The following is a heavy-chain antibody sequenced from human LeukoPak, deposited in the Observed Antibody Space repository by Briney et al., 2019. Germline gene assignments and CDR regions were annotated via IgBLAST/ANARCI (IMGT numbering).Heavy chain of an antibody. Sequence: PGGSLRLSCEVSGFTFSSFSMSWVRQAPGKGLEWVSDISGSGTNTHYADSVKGRFTISRDNFKNTLYVQMNSLRAEDTAVYYCAGATVTTGRLIDYWGQGTLVTVSS. CDR3: AGATVTTGRLIDY. CDR1: GFTFSSFS. D-gene: IGHD4-17*01. J-gene: IGHJ4*02. V-gene: IGHV3-23*01. CDR2: ISGSGTNT.